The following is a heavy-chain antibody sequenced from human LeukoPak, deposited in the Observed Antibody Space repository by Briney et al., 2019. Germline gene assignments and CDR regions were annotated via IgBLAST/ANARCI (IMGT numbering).Heavy chain of an antibody. D-gene: IGHD2-15*01. CDR1: GFTFSSYA. V-gene: IGHV3-30*04. CDR3: ARVEWGCLDY. CDR2: ISYDGSNK. J-gene: IGHJ4*02. Sequence: GGSLRLSCAAPGFTFSSYAMHWVRQAPGKGLEWVAVISYDGSNKYYADSVKGRFTISRDNSKNTLYLQMNSLRAEDTAVYYCARVEWGCLDYWGQGTLVTVSS.